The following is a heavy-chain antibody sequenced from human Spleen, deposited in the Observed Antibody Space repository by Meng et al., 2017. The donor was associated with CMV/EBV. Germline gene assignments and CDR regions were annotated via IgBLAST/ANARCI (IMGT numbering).Heavy chain of an antibody. CDR2: IDQSGST. D-gene: IGHD3-9*01. CDR1: AGSSRVSH. V-gene: IGHV4-34*01. Sequence: SETLSLTCAIFAGSSRVSHWTWIRQSPGKGLEWIGEIDQSGSTNYNPSLKNRVTISLDTSNNHFSLRLTSVTAGDTAIYYCARLWPALQYSDWLSNGPNLNYYVMDVWGPGTTVTVSS. J-gene: IGHJ6*02. CDR3: ARLWPALQYSDWLSNGPNLNYYVMDV.